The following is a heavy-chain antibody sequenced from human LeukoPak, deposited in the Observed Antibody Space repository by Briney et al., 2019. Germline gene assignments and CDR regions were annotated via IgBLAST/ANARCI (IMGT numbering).Heavy chain of an antibody. CDR2: ISANGSET. CDR1: GFTFSIYA. V-gene: IGHV3-23*01. D-gene: IGHD3-3*01. CDR3: AKRYYDFPLDY. J-gene: IGHJ4*02. Sequence: GGSLRLSCAASGFTFSIYAMNWVRQAPGKGLEWVSSISANGSETHYADSVKGRFTISRDNSKKTLYLQINNPRVEDTAVYYCAKRYYDFPLDYWGQGTLVTVSS.